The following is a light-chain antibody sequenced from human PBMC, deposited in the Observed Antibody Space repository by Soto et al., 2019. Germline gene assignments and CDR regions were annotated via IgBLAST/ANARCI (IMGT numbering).Light chain of an antibody. Sequence: EIVLTQSPGTLSLSPGETATLSCRASQIVSTTYLAWYQQKPRQPPMLLIYGSSSSAAGIPARFSGSGCGTDFTLTISRLEPEDFAVYYCQQYGSSSLYTFGQGTKLEIK. CDR2: GSS. J-gene: IGKJ2*01. CDR3: QQYGSSSLYT. V-gene: IGKV3-20*01. CDR1: QIVSTTY.